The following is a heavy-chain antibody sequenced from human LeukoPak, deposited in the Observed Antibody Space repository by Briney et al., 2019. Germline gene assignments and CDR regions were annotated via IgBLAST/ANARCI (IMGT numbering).Heavy chain of an antibody. CDR3: ARGNTAMVFFDY. Sequence: GGSLRLSCAASGFTFSSYSMNWVRQAPGKGLEWVSSISSSGSYIYYADSLRGRFTITRDNAKSSLYLQMNSLRAEDTAVYYCARGNTAMVFFDYWGQGTLVTVSS. CDR1: GFTFSSYS. V-gene: IGHV3-21*01. J-gene: IGHJ4*02. D-gene: IGHD5-18*01. CDR2: ISSSGSYI.